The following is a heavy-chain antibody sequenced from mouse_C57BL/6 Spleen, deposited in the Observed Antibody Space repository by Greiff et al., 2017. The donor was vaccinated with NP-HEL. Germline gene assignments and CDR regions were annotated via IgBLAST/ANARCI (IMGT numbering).Heavy chain of an antibody. D-gene: IGHD4-1*02. V-gene: IGHV5-4*01. CDR3: ARAQLDSWFAY. J-gene: IGHJ3*01. Sequence: VQLKESGGGLVKPGGSLKLSCAASGFTFSSYAMSWVRQTPEKRLEWVATISDGGSYTYYPDNVKGRFTISRDNAKNNLYLQMSHLKSEDTAMYYCARAQLDSWFAYWGQGTLVTVSA. CDR1: GFTFSSYA. CDR2: ISDGGSYT.